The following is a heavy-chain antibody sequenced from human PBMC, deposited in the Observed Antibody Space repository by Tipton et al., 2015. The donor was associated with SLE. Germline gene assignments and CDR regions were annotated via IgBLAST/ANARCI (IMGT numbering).Heavy chain of an antibody. V-gene: IGHV3-13*01. CDR2: IGTAADT. CDR1: GFTFSDYD. J-gene: IGHJ2*01. Sequence: SLRLSCAASGFTFSDYDMHWVRQTAGKGLEWGSGIGTAADTYYLGSVKGRFTISRDNAKNSLYLQMNSLRAGDTAIYYCARDRYFGLWGRGSRVTVSS. CDR3: ARDRYFGL.